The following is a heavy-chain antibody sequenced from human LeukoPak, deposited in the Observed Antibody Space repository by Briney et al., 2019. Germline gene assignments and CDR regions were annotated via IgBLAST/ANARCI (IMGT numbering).Heavy chain of an antibody. D-gene: IGHD2-21*02. J-gene: IGHJ4*02. V-gene: IGHV3-23*01. CDR3: AEKASYCGGDCYPYYFDH. CDR1: GFTFSSYA. Sequence: GGSLRLSCAASGFTFSSYAMSWVRQAPGKGLEWVSAISGSGGSTYYADSVKGRFTISRDNSKNTLYLQMNSLRAEDTAVYYCAEKASYCGGDCYPYYFDHWGQGTLVTVSS. CDR2: ISGSGGST.